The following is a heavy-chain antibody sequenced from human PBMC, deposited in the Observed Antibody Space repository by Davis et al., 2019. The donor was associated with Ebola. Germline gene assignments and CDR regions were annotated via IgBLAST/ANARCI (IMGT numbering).Heavy chain of an antibody. J-gene: IGHJ5*02. V-gene: IGHV4-31*03. CDR2: IYYSGST. Sequence: PSETLSLTCTVSGGSISSGGYYWSWIRQHPGKGLEWIGYIYYSGSTYYNPSLKSRVTISVDTSKNQFSLKLSSVTAADTAVYYCARGLGITMIVVVPGGWFDPWGQGTLVTVSS. D-gene: IGHD3-22*01. CDR3: ARGLGITMIVVVPGGWFDP. CDR1: GGSISSGGYY.